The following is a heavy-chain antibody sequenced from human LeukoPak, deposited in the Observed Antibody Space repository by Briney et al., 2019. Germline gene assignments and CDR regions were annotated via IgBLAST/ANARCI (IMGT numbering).Heavy chain of an antibody. CDR2: IKQDGSEK. Sequence: GGSLRLSCAASAFTFSNYWMSWVRQAPGKGLEWVANIKQDGSEKKYAESVKGRFTISRDNAKNSLYLQMNSLGVDDMAVYYCARGSGWLGYWGQGTLVTVSS. CDR1: AFTFSNYW. CDR3: ARGSGWLGY. J-gene: IGHJ4*02. V-gene: IGHV3-7*03. D-gene: IGHD6-25*01.